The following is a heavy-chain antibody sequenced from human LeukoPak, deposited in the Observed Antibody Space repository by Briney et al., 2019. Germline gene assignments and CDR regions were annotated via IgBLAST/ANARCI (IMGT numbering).Heavy chain of an antibody. CDR3: ARVRGLWFGVRNDS. CDR2: IDHTGST. D-gene: IGHD3-10*01. Sequence: SETLSLTCAVYGGSFSGYYWSWIRQPPGKGLEGIGEIDHTGSTHYNPSLKSRVTMSVDATKNQFSLTLTFVTAADTAVYYCARVRGLWFGVRNDSWGQGTLVTVSS. CDR1: GGSFSGYY. J-gene: IGHJ4*02. V-gene: IGHV4-34*01.